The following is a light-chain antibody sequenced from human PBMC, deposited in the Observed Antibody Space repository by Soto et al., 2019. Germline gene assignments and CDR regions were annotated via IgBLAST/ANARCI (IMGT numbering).Light chain of an antibody. Sequence: EMVLTQSPGTLSLAPGALAPPSLSARQSVSSSYFAWYQQRPGLAPRLLIYDASTRATGMPDRFSGSGSETDFTLTISRLEPADFVVYYCQKYGTSPTITFGQGTRLEIK. J-gene: IGKJ5*01. CDR1: QSVSSSY. V-gene: IGKV3D-20*01. CDR2: DAS. CDR3: QKYGTSPTIT.